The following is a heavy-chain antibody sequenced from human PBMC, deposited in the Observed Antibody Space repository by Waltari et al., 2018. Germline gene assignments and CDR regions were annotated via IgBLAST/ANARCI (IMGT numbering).Heavy chain of an antibody. CDR2: IYYRWGT. D-gene: IGHD1-26*01. V-gene: IGHV4-59*01. CDR3: ARDGRSGSYFDAFDI. CDR1: GGSISSYY. Sequence: QVQLQESGPGLVKPSETLSLTCTVPGGSISSYYWSWIRQPPGKGLEWNGYIYYRWGTQYHPSLKSRVTISVDTSKNQFSLKLSSVTAADTAVYYCARDGRSGSYFDAFDIWGQGTMVTVSS. J-gene: IGHJ3*02.